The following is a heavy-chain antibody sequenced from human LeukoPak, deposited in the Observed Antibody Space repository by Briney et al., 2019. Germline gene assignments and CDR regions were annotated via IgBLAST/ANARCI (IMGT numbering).Heavy chain of an antibody. CDR1: GGSFSGYY. CDR2: IYHSGST. CDR3: ARGVARSSKFHFSYYFDY. Sequence: SETLSLTCAVYGGSFSGYYWSWIRQPPGKGLEWIGSIYHSGSTYYNPSLKSRVTISVDTSKNQFSLKLSSVTAADTAVYYCARGVARSSKFHFSYYFDYWGQGTVVTVSS. J-gene: IGHJ4*02. D-gene: IGHD6-6*01. V-gene: IGHV4-34*01.